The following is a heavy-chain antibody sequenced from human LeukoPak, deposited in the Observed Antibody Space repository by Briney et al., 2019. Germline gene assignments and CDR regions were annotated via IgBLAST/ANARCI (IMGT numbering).Heavy chain of an antibody. CDR1: GGSISSYY. V-gene: IGHV4-59*01. CDR3: ASSLSSNWNDAFDI. Sequence: SETLSLTCTVSGGSISSYYWSWIRQPPGKGLEWIGYIYYTGSTNYNPPLKSRVTISVDTSKNQFSLKLSSVTAADTAVYYCASSLSSNWNDAFDIWGQGTMVTVSS. D-gene: IGHD6-13*01. J-gene: IGHJ3*02. CDR2: IYYTGST.